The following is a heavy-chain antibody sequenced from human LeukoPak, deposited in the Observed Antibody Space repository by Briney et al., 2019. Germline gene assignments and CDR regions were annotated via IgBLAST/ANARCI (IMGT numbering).Heavy chain of an antibody. V-gene: IGHV4-39*01. Sequence: SETLSLTCTVSGGSISSSSYYWGWIRQPPGKGLEWIGSIYYSGSTYYNPSLKSRVTISVDTSKNQFSLKLSSVTAADTAVYYCARQPAAGPFDYWGQGTLVTVSS. J-gene: IGHJ4*02. CDR1: GGSISSSSYY. CDR2: IYYSGST. CDR3: ARQPAAGPFDY. D-gene: IGHD6-13*01.